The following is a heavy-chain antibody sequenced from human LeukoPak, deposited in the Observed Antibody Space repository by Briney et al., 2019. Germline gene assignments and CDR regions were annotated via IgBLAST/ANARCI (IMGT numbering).Heavy chain of an antibody. Sequence: ASVKVSCKVSGYTLTELSMHWVRQAHGKGLEWMGGFDPEDGETIYAQKFQGRVTMTEDTSTDTAYMELSSLRSEDTAVYYCATDRGLRYFDWLLYRGKSFWFDPWGQGTLVTVSS. D-gene: IGHD3-9*01. CDR1: GYTLTELS. V-gene: IGHV1-24*01. CDR3: ATDRGLRYFDWLLYRGKSFWFDP. J-gene: IGHJ5*02. CDR2: FDPEDGET.